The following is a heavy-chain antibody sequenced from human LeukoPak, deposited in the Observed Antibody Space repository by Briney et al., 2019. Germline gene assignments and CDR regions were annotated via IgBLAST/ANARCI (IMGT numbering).Heavy chain of an antibody. Sequence: SETLSLTCTVSGGSISIYYWSWIRQPPGKGLEWIGYIYYSGSTNYNPSLKSRVTISVDTSKNQFSLKLSSVTAADTAVYYCARCPGIAAAGTNYYYYGMDVWGQGTTVTVSS. D-gene: IGHD6-13*01. CDR1: GGSISIYY. CDR3: ARCPGIAAAGTNYYYYGMDV. V-gene: IGHV4-59*01. J-gene: IGHJ6*02. CDR2: IYYSGST.